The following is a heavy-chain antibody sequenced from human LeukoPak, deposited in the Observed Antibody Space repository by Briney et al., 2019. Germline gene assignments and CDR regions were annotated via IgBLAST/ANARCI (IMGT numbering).Heavy chain of an antibody. J-gene: IGHJ4*02. Sequence: PSQTLSLTCAVSGGSISSGGYSWSWIRQPPGKGLEWIGYIYYSGSTYYNPSLKSRVTISVDTSKNQFSLKLTSVTAADTAVYYCASILRDGNNYYFDYWGQGILVTVSS. V-gene: IGHV4-30-4*07. CDR2: IYYSGST. CDR3: ASILRDGNNYYFDY. D-gene: IGHD5-24*01. CDR1: GGSISSGGYS.